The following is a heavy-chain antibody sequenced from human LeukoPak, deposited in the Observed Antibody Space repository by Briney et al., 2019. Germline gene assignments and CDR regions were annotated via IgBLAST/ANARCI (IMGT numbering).Heavy chain of an antibody. CDR1: GYTFANYG. V-gene: IGHV1-18*01. CDR2: ISAYNGNT. CDR3: ARDLDYGGNSDRAFDY. Sequence: GASVKVSCKASGYTFANYGISWVRQAPGQGLEWMGWISAYNGNTNYEQKLQARVTLTTDTSTGTAYMELRSLRSEDTAVYYCARDLDYGGNSDRAFDYWGQGTLVTVSS. D-gene: IGHD4-23*01. J-gene: IGHJ4*02.